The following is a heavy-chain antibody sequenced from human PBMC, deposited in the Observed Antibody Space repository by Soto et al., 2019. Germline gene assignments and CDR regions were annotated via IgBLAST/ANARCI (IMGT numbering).Heavy chain of an antibody. CDR1: GFTFTNSA. Sequence: GASVKVSCKASGFTFTNSAVQWVRQVRGQRLEWIGWIVDGSGNTNYAQKFQERVTITRDMSTSTAYMELSSLRSEDTAVYYCARGLRYFDWFPFDYWGQGTLVTVSS. J-gene: IGHJ4*02. CDR2: IVDGSGNT. D-gene: IGHD3-9*01. V-gene: IGHV1-58*01. CDR3: ARGLRYFDWFPFDY.